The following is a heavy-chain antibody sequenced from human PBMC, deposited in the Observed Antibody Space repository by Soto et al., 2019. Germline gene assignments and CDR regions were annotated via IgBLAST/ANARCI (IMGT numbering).Heavy chain of an antibody. CDR2: INPKSGVT. V-gene: IGHV1-2*02. CDR1: GYTFTGYY. J-gene: IGHJ4*02. Sequence: QGQRVQSGAEVKKPGASVKVSCKASGYTFTGYYIHWVRQAPGPGLEWMGWINPKSGVTNYAQKFQGRVTMITDTSISTAYMELSRLRSDDTAVYYCARDMAYGDFLPALFWGQGTLVTVSS. D-gene: IGHD4-17*01. CDR3: ARDMAYGDFLPALF.